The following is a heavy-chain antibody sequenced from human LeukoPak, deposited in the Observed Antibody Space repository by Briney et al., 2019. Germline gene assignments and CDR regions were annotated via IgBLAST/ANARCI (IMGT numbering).Heavy chain of an antibody. D-gene: IGHD2-8*01. CDR2: LYPGDSDT. J-gene: IGHJ4*02. Sequence: GESLKISCKGSGYNFTSYWIGWVRQMPGKGLEWMGILYPGDSDTRYSPSFQGQATISVDKSISTAYLQWSSLKASDTAMYYCARHSRDCTNGVCYPRYFDYWGQGTLVTVSS. CDR3: ARHSRDCTNGVCYPRYFDY. CDR1: GYNFTSYW. V-gene: IGHV5-51*01.